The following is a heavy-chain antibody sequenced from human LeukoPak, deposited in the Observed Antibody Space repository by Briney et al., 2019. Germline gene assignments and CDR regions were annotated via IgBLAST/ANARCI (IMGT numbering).Heavy chain of an antibody. J-gene: IGHJ5*02. Sequence: PSETLSLTCAVYGGSFSGYYWSWIRQPPGKGLEWIGYIYYSGNTYYNPSLKTRVTISVDTSKNQFSLKLSSVTAADTAVYYCARRGKWLQLFDPWGQGTLATVSS. CDR3: ARRGKWLQLFDP. CDR1: GGSFSGYY. V-gene: IGHV4-30-4*08. CDR2: IYYSGNT. D-gene: IGHD3-22*01.